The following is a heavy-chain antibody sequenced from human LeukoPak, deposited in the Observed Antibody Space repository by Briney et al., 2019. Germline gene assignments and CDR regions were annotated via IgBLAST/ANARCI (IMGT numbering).Heavy chain of an antibody. CDR3: ALLVAGNY. CDR1: GGTFSSYA. CDR2: INPNSGGT. V-gene: IGHV1-2*06. J-gene: IGHJ4*02. D-gene: IGHD6-19*01. Sequence: GASVKVSCKASGGTFSSYAISRVRQAPGQGLEWMGRINPNSGGTNYAQKFQGRVTMTRDTSISTAYMELSRLRSDDTAVYYCALLVAGNYWGQGTLVTVSS.